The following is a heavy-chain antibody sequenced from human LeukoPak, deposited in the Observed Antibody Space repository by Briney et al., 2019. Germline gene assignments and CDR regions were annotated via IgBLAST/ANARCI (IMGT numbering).Heavy chain of an antibody. J-gene: IGHJ3*02. CDR2: ISYDGSNK. CDR3: AKDSYYYDSSGLSGAFDI. CDR1: GFTFSSYG. Sequence: PGGSLRLSCAASGFTFSSYGMHWVRQAPGKGLEWVAVISYDGSNKYYADSVKGRFTISRDNSKNTLYLQMNSLRAEDTAVYYCAKDSYYYDSSGLSGAFDIWGQGTMVTVSS. D-gene: IGHD3-22*01. V-gene: IGHV3-30*18.